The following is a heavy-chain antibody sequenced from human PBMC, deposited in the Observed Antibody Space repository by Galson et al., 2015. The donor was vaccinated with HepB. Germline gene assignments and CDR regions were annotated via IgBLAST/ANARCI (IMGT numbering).Heavy chain of an antibody. Sequence: SVKVSCKASGYTFTSYAMHWVRQAPGQRLEWMGWINAGNGNTKYSQKFQGRVTITRDTSASTAYMELSSLRSEDTAVYYCARDVAYDSSGYYYDYYYYMDVWGKGTTVTVSS. CDR2: INAGNGNT. CDR3: ARDVAYDSSGYYYDYYYYMDV. J-gene: IGHJ6*03. CDR1: GYTFTSYA. V-gene: IGHV1-3*01. D-gene: IGHD3-22*01.